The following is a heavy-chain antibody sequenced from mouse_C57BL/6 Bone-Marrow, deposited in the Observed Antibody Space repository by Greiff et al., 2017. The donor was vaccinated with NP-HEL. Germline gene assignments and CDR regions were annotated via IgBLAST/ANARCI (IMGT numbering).Heavy chain of an antibody. CDR2: INPSSGYT. CDR3: ARPLLGAMDY. J-gene: IGHJ4*01. D-gene: IGHD2-10*01. V-gene: IGHV1-4*01. CDR1: GYTFTSYT. Sequence: VMLVESGAELARPGASVKMSCKASGYTFTSYTMHWVKQRPGQGLEWIGYINPSSGYTKYNQKFKDKATLTADKSSSTAYMQLSSLTSEDSAVYYCARPLLGAMDYWGQGTSGTVSS.